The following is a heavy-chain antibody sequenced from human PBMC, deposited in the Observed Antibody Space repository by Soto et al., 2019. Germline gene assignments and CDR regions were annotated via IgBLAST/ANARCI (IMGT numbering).Heavy chain of an antibody. CDR3: ARDSMGGAARRPTFYY. CDR2: IGRSGETI. J-gene: IGHJ4*02. D-gene: IGHD6-6*01. V-gene: IGHV3-48*03. CDR1: GFTFSSFE. Sequence: EVQLAESGGGLAQPGGSLRLSCVGSGFTFSSFEMNWVRQTPGKGLEWLSYIGRSGETIYYADSVKGRFTISRDNAKSSLFMQMNGLRDSDTGIYYCARDSMGGAARRPTFYYWGRGTLVTVSS.